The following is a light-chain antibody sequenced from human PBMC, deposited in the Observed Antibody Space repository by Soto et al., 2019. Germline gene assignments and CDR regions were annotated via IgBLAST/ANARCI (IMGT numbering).Light chain of an antibody. J-gene: IGLJ1*01. CDR1: SSVVGGYKY. CDR3: SSYTSFKTLV. V-gene: IGLV2-14*01. CDR2: DVT. Sequence: QSVLTQPASVSESPGQSITISCTGSSSVVGGYKYVSWYQQHPGKAPKLLIYDVTNRPSGVSNRFSGSKSGYTASLTISGLQSEDGADYYCSSYTSFKTLVFGTGTKVTV.